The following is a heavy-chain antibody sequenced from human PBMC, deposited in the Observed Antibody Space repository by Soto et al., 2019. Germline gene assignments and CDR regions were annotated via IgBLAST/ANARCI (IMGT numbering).Heavy chain of an antibody. J-gene: IGHJ4*02. CDR3: ARDPLTIYDSSGYYFDY. D-gene: IGHD3-22*01. Sequence: SVKVSCKASGGTSSSYAISWVRQAPGQGLEWMGGIIPIFGTANYAQKFQGRVTITADESTSTAYMELSSLRSEDTAVYYCARDPLTIYDSSGYYFDYWGQGALVTVSS. V-gene: IGHV1-69*13. CDR1: GGTSSSYA. CDR2: IIPIFGTA.